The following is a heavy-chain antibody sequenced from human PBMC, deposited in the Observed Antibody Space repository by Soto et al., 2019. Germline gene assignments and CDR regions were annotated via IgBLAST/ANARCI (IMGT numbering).Heavy chain of an antibody. Sequence: SVKVSCKASGGTFSSYAISWVRQAPGQGLEWMGGIIPIFGTANYAQKYQGRVTITADESTSTAYMELSSLRSEDTVVYFCARVRKRYCRGRSCYSNYFDYWSQGTLVTVVS. D-gene: IGHD2-15*01. CDR1: GGTFSSYA. V-gene: IGHV1-69*13. J-gene: IGHJ4*02. CDR2: IIPIFGTA. CDR3: ARVRKRYCRGRSCYSNYFDY.